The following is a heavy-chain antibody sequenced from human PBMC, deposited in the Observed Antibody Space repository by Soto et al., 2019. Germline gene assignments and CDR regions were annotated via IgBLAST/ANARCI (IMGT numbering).Heavy chain of an antibody. J-gene: IGHJ6*02. CDR2: ISSGGQTI. CDR3: ARDPQRGYSGMEG. Sequence: VQLVESGGGLVQPGGSLRLSCAASGFSFSTYDMNWVRQAPGQGLEWVSYISSGGQTIKSTDSVKGRFTNSRDNAKNSFYLQKGGLRDDDTGVYYCARDPQRGYSGMEGWGQGTTVTVSS. CDR1: GFSFSTYD. V-gene: IGHV3-48*02. D-gene: IGHD6-25*01.